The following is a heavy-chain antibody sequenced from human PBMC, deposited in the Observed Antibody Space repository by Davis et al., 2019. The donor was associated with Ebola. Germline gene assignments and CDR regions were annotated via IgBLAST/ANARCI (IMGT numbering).Heavy chain of an antibody. CDR1: GGSINNYY. J-gene: IGHJ6*02. CDR3: AKWGSVAGDYYDGMDV. D-gene: IGHD6-19*01. Sequence: PSETLSLTCVVSGGSINNYYWNWIRQPAGTRLEWIGRIYARGRINYNPSLQSRVTMSIDTPKKEFSLTLRSVTAADTAVYYCAKWGSVAGDYYDGMDVWGPGTTVIVSS. V-gene: IGHV4-4*07. CDR2: IYARGRI.